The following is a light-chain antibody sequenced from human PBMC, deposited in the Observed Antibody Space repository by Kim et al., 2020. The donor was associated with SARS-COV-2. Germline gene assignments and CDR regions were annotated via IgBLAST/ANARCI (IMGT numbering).Light chain of an antibody. CDR1: TGAVTNAYW. J-gene: IGLJ3*02. CDR2: DTN. CDR3: LLFYRGSWV. V-gene: IGLV7-43*01. Sequence: QTVVTQEPSLTVSPGGTVTLTCASSTGAVTNAYWPNWFQQKPGQPPRALIYDTNSRHSWTPARFSASLLGGQAALTLSGAQPEDEAEYYCLLFYRGSWVFGGGTKLTFL.